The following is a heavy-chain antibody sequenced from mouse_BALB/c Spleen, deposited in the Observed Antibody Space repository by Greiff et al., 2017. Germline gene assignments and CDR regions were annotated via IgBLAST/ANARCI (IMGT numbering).Heavy chain of an antibody. J-gene: IGHJ4*01. CDR2: IDPANGNT. CDR3: ASGTGAMDY. D-gene: IGHD4-1*01. V-gene: IGHV14-3*02. CDR1: GFNIKDTY. Sequence: EVHLVESGAELVKPGASVKLSCTASGFNIKDTYMHWVKQRPEQGLEWIGRIDPANGNTKYDPKFQGKATITADTSSNTAYLQLSSLTSEDTAVYYCASGTGAMDYWGQGTSVTVSS.